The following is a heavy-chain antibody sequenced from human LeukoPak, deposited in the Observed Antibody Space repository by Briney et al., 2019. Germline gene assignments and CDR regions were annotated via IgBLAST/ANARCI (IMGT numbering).Heavy chain of an antibody. CDR3: ARSCGRWQLVCEHYYMDV. V-gene: IGHV1-2*02. J-gene: IGHJ6*03. D-gene: IGHD6-6*01. CDR1: GYTFTIYY. Sequence: GASVKVSCKASGYTFTIYYMHWVRQAPGQGLEWMGWINPNSGGTNYAQKFQGRVTMTRDTSISTAYMELSRLRCDDTAVYYCARSCGRWQLVCEHYYMDVWGKGTTVTVSS. CDR2: INPNSGGT.